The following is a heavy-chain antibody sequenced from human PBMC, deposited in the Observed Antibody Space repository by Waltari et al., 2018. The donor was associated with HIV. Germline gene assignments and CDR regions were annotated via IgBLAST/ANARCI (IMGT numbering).Heavy chain of an antibody. V-gene: IGHV3-15*01. Sequence: EARLVVPGGGLVKPGEYLLPSCAASGFASSNTWRSWVRQAPGKGLECLSRIKGTADGGSTDTAESVYGRFIISRDDSKNTVYLEMNNVKSEDTAVYYCTTDKSWSPDYWGQGTLVSVSS. CDR3: TTDKSWSPDY. J-gene: IGHJ4*02. CDR1: GFASSNTW. CDR2: IKGTADGGST. D-gene: IGHD5-12*01.